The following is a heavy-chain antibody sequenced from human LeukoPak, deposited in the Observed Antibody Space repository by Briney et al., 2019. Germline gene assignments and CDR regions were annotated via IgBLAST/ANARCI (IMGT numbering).Heavy chain of an antibody. J-gene: IGHJ4*02. CDR2: IKHDGSEK. CDR1: GFTFSDYW. Sequence: PGGSLRLSCAASGFTFSDYWTYWVRQAPGKGLEWVAFIKHDGSEKYYVDSLKGRFTISRDNAKNSLSLQMHSLRAEDTAVYYCARDFHAASCDYWGQGTLVTVSS. CDR3: ARDFHAASCDY. D-gene: IGHD2-15*01. V-gene: IGHV3-7*01.